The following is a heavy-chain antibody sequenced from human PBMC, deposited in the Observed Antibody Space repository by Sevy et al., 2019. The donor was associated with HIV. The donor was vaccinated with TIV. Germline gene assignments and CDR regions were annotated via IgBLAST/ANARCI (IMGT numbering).Heavy chain of an antibody. CDR3: ARPYGSGSWEAFDI. CDR1: GFTFNTYT. CDR2: ISSSGNYI. Sequence: GGSLRLSCAASGFTFNTYTMNWVRQAPGEGLEWVSSISSSGNYIYYADSVKGRFTISRDNAKNSLFLQMNNLRAEDTAVHYCARPYGSGSWEAFDIWGQGTMVTVSS. J-gene: IGHJ3*02. D-gene: IGHD3-10*01. V-gene: IGHV3-21*01.